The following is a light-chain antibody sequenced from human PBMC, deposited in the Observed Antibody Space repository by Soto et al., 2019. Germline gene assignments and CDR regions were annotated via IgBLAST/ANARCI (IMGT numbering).Light chain of an antibody. V-gene: IGKV1-5*01. CDR2: NAY. CDR3: QQYNSYSTWT. CDR1: QSINFY. Sequence: DIPMTQSPSTLSASVGDRVTITCRASQSINFYLAWYQQKAGKAPKVLIWNAYTLESGVPSRFSGSGSGTEFALTISSLQPDDFATYYCQQYNSYSTWTFGRGTKVEIK. J-gene: IGKJ1*01.